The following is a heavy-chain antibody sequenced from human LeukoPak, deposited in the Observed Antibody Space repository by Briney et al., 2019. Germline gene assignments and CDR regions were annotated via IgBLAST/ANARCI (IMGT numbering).Heavy chain of an antibody. CDR1: GFTFSSYE. D-gene: IGHD5/OR15-5a*01. CDR3: AKVGVSGEVPGHWFDP. Sequence: GGSLRLSCAASGFTFSSYEMNWVRQAPGKGLDWGSSISGSGGSTYYADSVTGRFTISRDNSKNTVYLQMNSLRAEDTAIYFCAKVGVSGEVPGHWFDPWGQGTLVTVSS. CDR2: ISGSGGST. J-gene: IGHJ5*02. V-gene: IGHV3-23*01.